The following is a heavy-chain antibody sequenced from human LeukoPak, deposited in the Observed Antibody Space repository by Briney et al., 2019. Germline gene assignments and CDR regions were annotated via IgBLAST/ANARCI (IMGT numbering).Heavy chain of an antibody. V-gene: IGHV1-18*01. D-gene: IGHD2-2*01. Sequence: ASVKVSCKASGGTFSSHAINWVRHAPGQGLEWIAWISGNNDNPNYGQKFQGRFTVTTDSSTSTAYMELRNLRSDDTAVYYCARDGTSTDDYWGQGTLVTVSS. J-gene: IGHJ4*02. CDR2: ISGNNDNP. CDR1: GGTFSSHA. CDR3: ARDGTSTDDY.